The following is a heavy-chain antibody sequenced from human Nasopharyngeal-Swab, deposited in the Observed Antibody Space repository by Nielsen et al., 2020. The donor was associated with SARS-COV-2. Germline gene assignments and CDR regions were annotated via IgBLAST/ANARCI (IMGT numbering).Heavy chain of an antibody. CDR3: ARDSMVRGLGTNYYYYYGMDV. CDR1: GGSISSYY. V-gene: IGHV4-59*01. CDR2: IYYSGST. D-gene: IGHD3-10*01. Sequence: SETLSLTCTVSGGSISSYYWSWIRQPPGKGLEWIGYIYYSGSTNYNPSLKSRVTISVDTSKNQFSLKLSSVTAADTAVYYCARDSMVRGLGTNYYYYYGMDVWGQGTTVTVSS. J-gene: IGHJ6*02.